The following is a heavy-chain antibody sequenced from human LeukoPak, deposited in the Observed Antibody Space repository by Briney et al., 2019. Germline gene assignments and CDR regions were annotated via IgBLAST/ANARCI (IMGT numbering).Heavy chain of an antibody. J-gene: IGHJ6*03. Sequence: SVKVSCKASGGTFSSYAISWVRQAPGQGLEWMGGIIPIFGTANYAQKFQGRVTITTDESTSTAYMELSSLRSEDTAVYYCARGITTFYYMDVWGKGTTVNVSS. D-gene: IGHD3-3*01. CDR2: IIPIFGTA. CDR1: GGTFSSYA. CDR3: ARGITTFYYMDV. V-gene: IGHV1-69*05.